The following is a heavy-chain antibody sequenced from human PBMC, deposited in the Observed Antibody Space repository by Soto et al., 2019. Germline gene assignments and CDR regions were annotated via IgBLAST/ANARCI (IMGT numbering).Heavy chain of an antibody. CDR2: ISYDGSNK. J-gene: IGHJ6*02. CDR3: AKGWYHSNPYYYYGMDV. D-gene: IGHD4-4*01. V-gene: IGHV3-30*18. CDR1: GFTFSSYG. Sequence: GGSLRLSCAASGFTFSSYGMHWVRQAPGKGLEWVAVISYDGSNKYYADSVKGRFTISRDNSKNTLYLQMNSLRAEDTAVYYCAKGWYHSNPYYYYGMDVWGQGTTVTVSS.